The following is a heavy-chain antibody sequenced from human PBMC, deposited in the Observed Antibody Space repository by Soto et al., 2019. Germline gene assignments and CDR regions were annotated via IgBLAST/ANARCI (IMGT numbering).Heavy chain of an antibody. D-gene: IGHD4-17*01. J-gene: IGHJ4*02. CDR3: ARGSAYSDYDLEY. V-gene: IGHV3-23*01. CDR2: ISGSGGTT. Sequence: EVLLLQSGRGLVQPGGSLRLSCATSGFTFSNYAMSWVRQAPGKGLEWVSTISGSGGTTYYTDSVKGRFTISRDKSTNTLYLHMNSLRAEDTAVYYCARGSAYSDYDLEYWGQGTLVTVSS. CDR1: GFTFSNYA.